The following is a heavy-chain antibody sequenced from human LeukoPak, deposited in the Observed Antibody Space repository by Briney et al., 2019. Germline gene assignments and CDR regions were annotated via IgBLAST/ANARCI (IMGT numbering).Heavy chain of an antibody. Sequence: SETLSLTCTVSGGSISSYYWSWIRQPPGKGLEWIGYIYYSGSTNYNPSLKSRVTISVDTSKNQFSLKLSSVTAADTAVYYCARWDGSGSYEIDYWGQGTLVTVSS. CDR3: ARWDGSGSYEIDY. CDR1: GGSISSYY. J-gene: IGHJ4*02. D-gene: IGHD3-10*01. CDR2: IYYSGST. V-gene: IGHV4-59*01.